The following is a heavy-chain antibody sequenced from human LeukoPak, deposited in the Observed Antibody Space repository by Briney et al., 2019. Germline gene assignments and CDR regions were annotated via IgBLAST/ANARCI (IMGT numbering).Heavy chain of an antibody. CDR2: ITYDGTNT. CDR3: AKDREFRDIVVVVAAMTH. Sequence: PGGTLRLSCAASGFTFSSYGMHWVRQAPGKGLEWVAFITYDGTNTYYADSVKGRFTISRDNSKNTLYLQMNSRRPEDTAVYYCAKDREFRDIVVVVAAMTHWGQGTLVTVSS. J-gene: IGHJ4*02. D-gene: IGHD2-15*01. V-gene: IGHV3-30*18. CDR1: GFTFSSYG.